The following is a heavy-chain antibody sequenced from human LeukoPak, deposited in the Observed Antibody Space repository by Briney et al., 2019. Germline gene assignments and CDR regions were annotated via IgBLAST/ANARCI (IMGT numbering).Heavy chain of an antibody. V-gene: IGHV1-8*02. Sequence: ASVKVSCKSSRYTFTGYYMHWVRQAPGQGLEWMGWINPNSGNTGYAQKFQGRVTMTRNTSISTAYMELSSLRSEDTAVYYCARRKDYYDSSGYYSGDAFDIWGQGTMVTVSS. CDR2: INPNSGNT. CDR3: ARRKDYYDSSGYYSGDAFDI. J-gene: IGHJ3*02. CDR1: RYTFTGYY. D-gene: IGHD3-22*01.